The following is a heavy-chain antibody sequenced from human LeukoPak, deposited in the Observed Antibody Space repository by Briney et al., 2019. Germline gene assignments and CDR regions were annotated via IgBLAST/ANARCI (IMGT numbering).Heavy chain of an antibody. CDR2: ISGSGDST. CDR1: GFTFESYA. Sequence: GGSLRLSCAASGFTFESYAMNWVRQAPGKGLEWVSIISGSGDSTDYAGSVKGRFTISRDNAKNSLYLQMNSLRAEDTAVYYCARREWTLYYFDHWGQGTLVTVSS. J-gene: IGHJ4*02. D-gene: IGHD3-3*01. CDR3: ARREWTLYYFDH. V-gene: IGHV3-23*01.